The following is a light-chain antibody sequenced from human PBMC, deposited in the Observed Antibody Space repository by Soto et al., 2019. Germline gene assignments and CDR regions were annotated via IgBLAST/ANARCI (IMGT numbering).Light chain of an antibody. J-gene: IGLJ1*01. CDR3: QSYDSSPSGYV. CDR1: SSNIGAGYD. V-gene: IGLV1-40*01. CDR2: ANK. Sequence: QLVLTQPPSVSGAPGQRVTISCTGSSSNIGAGYDVHWYQQVPGTAPKLLIYANKNRPAGVPDRFSASKSDTSASLAITGLQAEDEADYYCQSYDSSPSGYVFGTGTKVTVL.